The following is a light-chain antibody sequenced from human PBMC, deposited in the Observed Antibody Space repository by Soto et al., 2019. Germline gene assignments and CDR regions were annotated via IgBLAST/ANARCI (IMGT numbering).Light chain of an antibody. CDR3: QQHNSYPLT. J-gene: IGKJ3*01. CDR1: QGISSY. CDR2: VAS. Sequence: IQLTQSPSSLSASVGERVTITCRASQGISSYLAWYQQKTGKAPTLLIYVASTLQSGVPSRFSGSGSGTDFTLTISSLQPEDFATYYCQQHNSYPLTFGPGTKVDIK. V-gene: IGKV1-9*01.